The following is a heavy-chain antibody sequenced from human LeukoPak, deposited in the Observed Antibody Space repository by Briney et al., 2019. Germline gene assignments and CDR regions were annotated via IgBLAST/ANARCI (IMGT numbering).Heavy chain of an antibody. Sequence: GGSLRLSCAASGFSFSTFAMNWVRQVPGKGLEWVSGISGRGGDTYDAESVRGRFTISRDDSKNTRYLQMTSLRAEDTAIYYCAKDRGFTLRDGGMLDYWGQGTLVTVSS. CDR2: ISGRGGDT. J-gene: IGHJ4*02. CDR3: AKDRGFTLRDGGMLDY. V-gene: IGHV3-23*01. D-gene: IGHD5-24*01. CDR1: GFSFSTFA.